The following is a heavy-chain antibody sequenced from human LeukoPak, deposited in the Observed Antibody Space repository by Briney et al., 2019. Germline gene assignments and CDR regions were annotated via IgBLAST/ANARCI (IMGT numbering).Heavy chain of an antibody. J-gene: IGHJ5*02. CDR2: ISYDGSNK. Sequence: QPGRSLRLSCAASGLTFSSYDMHWVRQAPGKGLEWVALISYDGSNKYYADSVKGRFTLSRDNSNYTLFLQMNSLKTEDTAVYYCAKGSRDLRPWGQGTLVTVSS. CDR3: AKGSRDLRP. V-gene: IGHV3-30*18. CDR1: GLTFSSYD. D-gene: IGHD4-17*01.